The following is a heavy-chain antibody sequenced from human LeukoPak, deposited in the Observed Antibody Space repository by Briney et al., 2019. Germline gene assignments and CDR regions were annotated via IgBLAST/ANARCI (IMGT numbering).Heavy chain of an antibody. J-gene: IGHJ4*02. CDR2: ISSSSSYI. Sequence: GGSLRLSCAASGFTFSSYSMNWVRQAPGKRLEWVSSISSSSSYIYYADSVKGRFTISRDNAKNSLYLQMNSLRAEDTAVYYCARALYGSGSYYYWGQGTLVTVSS. CDR1: GFTFSSYS. CDR3: ARALYGSGSYYY. D-gene: IGHD3-10*01. V-gene: IGHV3-21*01.